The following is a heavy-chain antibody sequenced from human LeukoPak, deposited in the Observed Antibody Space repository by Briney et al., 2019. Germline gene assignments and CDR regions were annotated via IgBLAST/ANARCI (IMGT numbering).Heavy chain of an antibody. CDR3: AKDLVVVAPQRRDY. Sequence: GGSLRFSGAASGFTCSSYAMSWVRQAPGKGLKWVSAISGSGGSTYYADSVKGRFTISRDNSKNTLYLQMNSLRAEDTAVYYCAKDLVVVAPQRRDYWGQGTLVTVSS. J-gene: IGHJ4*02. V-gene: IGHV3-23*01. D-gene: IGHD2-15*01. CDR1: GFTCSSYA. CDR2: ISGSGGST.